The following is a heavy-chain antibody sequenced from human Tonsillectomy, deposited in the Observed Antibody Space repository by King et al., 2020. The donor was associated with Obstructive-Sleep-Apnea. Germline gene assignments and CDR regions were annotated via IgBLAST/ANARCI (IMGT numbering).Heavy chain of an antibody. D-gene: IGHD2-15*01. V-gene: IGHV3-11*06. Sequence: VQLVESGGGLVKPGGSLRLSCAASGFTFGDYYMSWIRQAPGRGLEWISHISSSSSFTMYADSVNGRFTISRDSAKNSLYLQMNSLRAEDTGVYFCARYCTGGSCSYSYFGLDVWGQGTTVTVSS. CDR3: ARYCTGGSCSYSYFGLDV. J-gene: IGHJ6*02. CDR1: GFTFGDYY. CDR2: ISSSSSFT.